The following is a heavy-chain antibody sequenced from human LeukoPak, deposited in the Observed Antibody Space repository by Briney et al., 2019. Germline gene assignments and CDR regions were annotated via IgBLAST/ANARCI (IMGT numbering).Heavy chain of an antibody. V-gene: IGHV4-39*07. CDR1: GGSISSSSYY. CDR3: AREPVTMVRGVIVAAHRATDY. CDR2: IYYSGST. D-gene: IGHD3-10*01. Sequence: KASETLSLTCTVSGGSISSSSYYWGWIRQPPGKGLEWIGSIYYSGSTYYNPSLKSRVTISVDTSKNQFSLKLSSVTAADAAVYYCAREPVTMVRGVIVAAHRATDYWGQGTLVTVSS. J-gene: IGHJ4*02.